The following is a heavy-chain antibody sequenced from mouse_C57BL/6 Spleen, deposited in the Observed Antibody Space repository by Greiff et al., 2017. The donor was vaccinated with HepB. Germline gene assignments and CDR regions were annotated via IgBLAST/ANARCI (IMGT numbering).Heavy chain of an antibody. J-gene: IGHJ3*01. V-gene: IGHV1-80*01. CDR3: ARKGYYSNYEGFAY. Sequence: VQLQESGAELVKPGASVKISCKASGYAFSSYWMNWVKQRPGKGLEWIGQIYPGDGDTNYNGKFKGKATLTADKSSSTAYMQLSSLTSEDSAVYFCARKGYYSNYEGFAYWGQGTLVTVSA. D-gene: IGHD2-5*01. CDR2: IYPGDGDT. CDR1: GYAFSSYW.